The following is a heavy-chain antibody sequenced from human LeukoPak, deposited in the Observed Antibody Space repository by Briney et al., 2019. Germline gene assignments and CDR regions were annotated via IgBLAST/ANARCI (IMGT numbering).Heavy chain of an antibody. J-gene: IGHJ4*02. CDR3: AREVWGPEY. D-gene: IGHD1-14*01. CDR2: INTDGSRT. Sequence: GSLRLSCAASGFTFSNFWMHWVRQAPEMGLVWASRINTDGSRTNSVKGRFTISRDNAKNTLYLQMSSLRAEDTAVYYCAREVWGPEYWGQGTLVTVSS. V-gene: IGHV3-74*01. CDR1: GFTFSNFW.